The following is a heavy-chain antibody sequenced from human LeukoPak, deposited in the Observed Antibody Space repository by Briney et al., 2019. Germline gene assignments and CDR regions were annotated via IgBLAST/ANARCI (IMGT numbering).Heavy chain of an antibody. D-gene: IGHD2-2*01. Sequence: ASETLSLTCTVSGVSISSYYWSWIRQPPGKGLEWTGYIYYSGSANYNPSLKSRVTISVDTSKNQFSLKLSSVTAADTAVYYCARHLGYCRSTSFYQNWFDPWGQGTLVTVSS. CDR2: IYYSGSA. J-gene: IGHJ5*02. CDR3: ARHLGYCRSTSFYQNWFDP. V-gene: IGHV4-59*08. CDR1: GVSISSYY.